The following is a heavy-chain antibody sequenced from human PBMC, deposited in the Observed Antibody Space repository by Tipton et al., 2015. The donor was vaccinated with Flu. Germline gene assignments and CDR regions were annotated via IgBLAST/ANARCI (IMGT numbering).Heavy chain of an antibody. D-gene: IGHD1-26*01. CDR3: ARDGVGATKGAFDI. Sequence: SLRLSCAASGFTFSSYWMSWVRQAPGKGLEWVANIKQDGSEKYYVDSVKGRFTISRDNAKNSLYLQMNSLRAEDTAVYYCARDGVGATKGAFDIWGQGTMVTVSS. CDR2: IKQDGSEK. J-gene: IGHJ3*02. CDR1: GFTFSSYW. V-gene: IGHV3-7*01.